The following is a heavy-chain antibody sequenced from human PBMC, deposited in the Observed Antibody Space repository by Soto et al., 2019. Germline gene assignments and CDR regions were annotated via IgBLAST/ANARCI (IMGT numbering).Heavy chain of an antibody. D-gene: IGHD3-10*01. CDR3: AAPRDEYGSGVSWFTYGMDI. V-gene: IGHV3-23*01. CDR2: LDGAGGST. CDR1: GFTFDDYA. Sequence: GGSLRLSCEASGFTFDDYAMTWVRQSPGRGLEWVASLDGAGGSTYYAESVRGRFSISRDNSQNTLFLQMKRLTVDDTAIYYCAAPRDEYGSGVSWFTYGMDIWGQGTTVTVSS. J-gene: IGHJ6*02.